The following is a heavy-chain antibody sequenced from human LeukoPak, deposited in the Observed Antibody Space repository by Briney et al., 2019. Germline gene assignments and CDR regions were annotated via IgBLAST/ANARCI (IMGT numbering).Heavy chain of an antibody. V-gene: IGHV3-30-3*01. CDR2: ISYDGSNK. J-gene: IGHJ4*02. Sequence: GGSLGLSCAASGFTFSSYAMHWVRQAPGKGLEWVAVISYDGSNKYYADSVKGRFTISRDNSKNTLYLQMNSLRAEDTAVYYCASTRYDSSGYYYSYWGQGTLVTVSS. CDR3: ASTRYDSSGYYYSY. CDR1: GFTFSSYA. D-gene: IGHD3-22*01.